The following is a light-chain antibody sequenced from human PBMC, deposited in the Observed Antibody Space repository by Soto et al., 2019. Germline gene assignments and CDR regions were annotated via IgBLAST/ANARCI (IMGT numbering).Light chain of an antibody. Sequence: QSVLTQPPSVSAAPGQKVTISCSGSSSIIGNNYVSWYQQLPGTAPKLLIYENNKRPSGIPDRFSGSKSGTSATLGITGLQTGDEADYYCGTWDSSLSGVVFGGGNKLTVL. CDR3: GTWDSSLSGVV. J-gene: IGLJ2*01. V-gene: IGLV1-51*02. CDR2: ENN. CDR1: SSIIGNNY.